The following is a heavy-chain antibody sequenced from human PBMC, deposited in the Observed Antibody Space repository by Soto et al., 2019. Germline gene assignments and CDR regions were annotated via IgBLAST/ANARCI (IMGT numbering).Heavy chain of an antibody. CDR2: INAGNGNT. V-gene: IGHV1-3*01. Sequence: ASVKVSCKASGYTFTSYAMHWVRQAPGQRLEWMGWINAGNGNTKYSQKFQGRVTITRDTSASTAYMELSSLRSEGTAVYYCAITYYYDSSGYWDLDYWGQGTLVTVSS. J-gene: IGHJ4*02. CDR3: AITYYYDSSGYWDLDY. D-gene: IGHD3-22*01. CDR1: GYTFTSYA.